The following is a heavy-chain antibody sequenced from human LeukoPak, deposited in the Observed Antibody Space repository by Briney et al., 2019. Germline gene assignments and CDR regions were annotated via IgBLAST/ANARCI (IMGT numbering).Heavy chain of an antibody. D-gene: IGHD6-13*01. CDR1: GGSFSGYY. Sequence: SETLSRTCAVYGGSFSGYYWSWIRQPPGKGLEWIGEMNHSGSTNYNPSLNSRVTISVDTSKNQLSLKLSSVTAADTAVYYCARGIGYSSSWYNPLDIWGQGTMVTVSS. CDR3: ARGIGYSSSWYNPLDI. J-gene: IGHJ3*02. V-gene: IGHV4-34*01. CDR2: MNHSGST.